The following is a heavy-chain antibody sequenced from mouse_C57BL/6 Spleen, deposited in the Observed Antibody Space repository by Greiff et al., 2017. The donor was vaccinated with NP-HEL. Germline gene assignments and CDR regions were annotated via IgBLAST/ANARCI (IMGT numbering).Heavy chain of an antibody. J-gene: IGHJ4*01. V-gene: IGHV1-4*01. CDR1: GYTFTSYT. CDR2: INPSSGYT. CDR3: ARRVGDYYAMDY. Sequence: VKLVESGAELARPGASVKMSCKASGYTFTSYTMHWVKQRPGQGLEWIGYINPSSGYTKYNQKFKDKATLTADKSSSTAYMQLSSLTSEDSAVYYCARRVGDYYAMDYWGQGTSVTVSS. D-gene: IGHD1-1*02.